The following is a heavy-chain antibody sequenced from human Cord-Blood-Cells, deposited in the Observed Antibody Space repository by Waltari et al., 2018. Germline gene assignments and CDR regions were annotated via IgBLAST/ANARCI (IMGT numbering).Heavy chain of an antibody. CDR3: ARLLPSYYDFWSGYSAFDY. D-gene: IGHD3-3*01. CDR1: GPSFHTKW. V-gene: IGHV5-51*01. CDR2: IYPVDSDT. Sequence: ELQLLQSGAEVKKPGESLKVSCTGSGPSFHTKWLGWVGRVAVNTLVWMGIIYPVDSDTRYSPSFQGQVTISADKSISTAYLQWSSLKASDTAMYYCARLLPSYYDFWSGYSAFDYWGQGTLVTVSS. J-gene: IGHJ4*02.